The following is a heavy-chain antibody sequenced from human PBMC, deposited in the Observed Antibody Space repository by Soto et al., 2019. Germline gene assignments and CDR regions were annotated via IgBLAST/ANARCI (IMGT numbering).Heavy chain of an antibody. CDR2: IIPICGAA. D-gene: IGHD1-26*01. Sequence: QVQLVQSGAAVKKPGSSVKVYCTAPGGTFSCYTMSWVRQAHGQGLEWLGGIIPICGAAKNAQKFQDRLTVTADESTLTAYVELRIMRSEDSAVYYCAQDASGNALAYWGQGTLVIVSS. CDR3: AQDASGNALAY. V-gene: IGHV1-69*01. CDR1: GGTFSCYT. J-gene: IGHJ4*02.